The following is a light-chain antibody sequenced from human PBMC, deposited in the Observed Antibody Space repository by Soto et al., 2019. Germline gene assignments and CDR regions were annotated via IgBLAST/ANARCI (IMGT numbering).Light chain of an antibody. CDR2: WAS. J-gene: IGKJ4*01. CDR1: QSVLFSSNNKNY. Sequence: DIVMTQSPDSLAVSLGERATINCKSSQSVLFSSNNKNYLAWYQQKPGQPPKLLIYWASTRESGVPDRFSGSGSETDFTLTISSLQAEDVAVYYCQQYYTTPPTVGGGTKVDIK. CDR3: QQYYTTPPT. V-gene: IGKV4-1*01.